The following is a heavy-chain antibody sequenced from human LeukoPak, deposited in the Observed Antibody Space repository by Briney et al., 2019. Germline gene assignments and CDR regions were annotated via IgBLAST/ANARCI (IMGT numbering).Heavy chain of an antibody. V-gene: IGHV3-49*04. CDR2: IRSKAYGGTT. J-gene: IGHJ6*02. Sequence: GGSLRLSCTASGFTFGDYAMSWVRQAPGKGLEWVGFIRSKAYGGTTEYAASVKGRFTISRDDSKSIAYLQMNSLKTEDTAVYYCTRGVLRYFDWLFSDYYYGMDVWGQGTTVTVSS. CDR1: GFTFGDYA. D-gene: IGHD3-9*01. CDR3: TRGVLRYFDWLFSDYYYGMDV.